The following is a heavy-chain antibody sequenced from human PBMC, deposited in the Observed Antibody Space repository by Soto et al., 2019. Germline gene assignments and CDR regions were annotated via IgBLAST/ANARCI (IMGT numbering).Heavy chain of an antibody. V-gene: IGHV1-8*01. J-gene: IGHJ6*02. Sequence: ASVKVSWKASGYTFTSYDINWVRQATGQGLEWVGWMNPNSGNTGYAQKFQGRVTMTRNTSISTAYMELSSLRSEDTAVYYCARHSYGYRAIYYYYYGMDVWGQGTTVTVSS. CDR3: ARHSYGYRAIYYYYYGMDV. CDR2: MNPNSGNT. CDR1: GYTFTSYD. D-gene: IGHD5-18*01.